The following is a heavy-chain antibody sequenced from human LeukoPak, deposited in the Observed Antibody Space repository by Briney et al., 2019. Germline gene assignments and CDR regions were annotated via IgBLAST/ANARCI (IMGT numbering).Heavy chain of an antibody. D-gene: IGHD1-26*01. J-gene: IGHJ4*02. CDR2: AYSGGNS. CDR1: GFTVSSNY. CDR3: AKDGSYYEIDY. V-gene: IGHV3-66*01. Sequence: PGGSLRLSCAASGFTVSSNYMSWVRQAPGKGLEWVSSAYSGGNSFYGDSVKGRFTIFRDNSKNTLYLQMYSLRAEDTAVYYCAKDGSYYEIDYWGQGTLVTVSS.